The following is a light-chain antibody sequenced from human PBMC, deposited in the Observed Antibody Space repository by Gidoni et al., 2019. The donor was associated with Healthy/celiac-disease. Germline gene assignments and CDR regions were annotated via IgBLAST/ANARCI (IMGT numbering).Light chain of an antibody. CDR2: QDS. Sequence: SSELTQPPSVSVSPGQTASITCSGDKLGDKYACWYQQKPGQSPLLVIYQDSKRPSGIPERFSGSNSGNTATLTISGTQAMDEADYYCQAWDSSYVVFGGGTKLTVL. J-gene: IGLJ2*01. CDR1: KLGDKY. CDR3: QAWDSSYVV. V-gene: IGLV3-1*01.